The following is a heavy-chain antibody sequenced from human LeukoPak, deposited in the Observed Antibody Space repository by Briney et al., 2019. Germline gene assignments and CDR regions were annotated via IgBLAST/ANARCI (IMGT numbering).Heavy chain of an antibody. CDR3: ARMPGSVYNWNWFDP. V-gene: IGHV6-1*01. J-gene: IGHJ5*02. Sequence: SQTLSLTCAISGDSVSSNSAAWNWVRQSPSRGLEWLGRTYYRSKWYNDYAVSVKSRITINPDTSKNQFSLQLNSVTPEDTAVYYCARMPGSVYNWNWFDPWGQGTLVTVSS. D-gene: IGHD1-20*01. CDR1: GDSVSSNSAA. CDR2: TYYRSKWYN.